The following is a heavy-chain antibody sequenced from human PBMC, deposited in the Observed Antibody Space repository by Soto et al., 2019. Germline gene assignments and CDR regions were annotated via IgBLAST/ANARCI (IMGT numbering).Heavy chain of an antibody. J-gene: IGHJ4*01. Sequence: PRGSLRLSCAASGFTFSSYTMAWVRQAPGKGLEWVSAISGSGGSPSYADSVQGRFTISRDNLRNTFFLQMNSLRAEDTATYYCAKARCTGDSCYVPDYWGHGALVTVSS. CDR1: GFTFSSYT. D-gene: IGHD2-8*02. V-gene: IGHV3-23*01. CDR3: AKARCTGDSCYVPDY. CDR2: ISGSGGSP.